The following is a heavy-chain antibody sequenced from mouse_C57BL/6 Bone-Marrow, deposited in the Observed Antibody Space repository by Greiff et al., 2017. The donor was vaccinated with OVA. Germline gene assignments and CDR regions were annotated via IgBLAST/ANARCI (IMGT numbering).Heavy chain of an antibody. D-gene: IGHD1-1*01. CDR2: IWSGGST. Sequence: VQLQQSGPGLVQPSQSLSITCTVSGFSLTSYGVHWVRQSPGKGLEWLGVIWSGGSTDYNAAFISRLSISKDNSNGQVFFKMNSLQADDTAIYYCASNSPHYYGSGYDYGGQGTTLTVSS. V-gene: IGHV2-2*01. CDR3: ASNSPHYYGSGYDY. CDR1: GFSLTSYG. J-gene: IGHJ2*01.